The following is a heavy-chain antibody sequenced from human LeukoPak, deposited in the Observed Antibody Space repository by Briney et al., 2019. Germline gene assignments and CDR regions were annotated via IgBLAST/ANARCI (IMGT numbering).Heavy chain of an antibody. CDR3: ARWAIVYSSSPPGWFDP. CDR1: GFTFSSYA. V-gene: IGHV3-23*01. D-gene: IGHD6-13*01. J-gene: IGHJ5*02. Sequence: GGSLRLSCAASGFTFSSYAMSWVLQAPGKGLEWVSAISGSGGSTYYADSVKGRFTISRDNSKNTLYLQMNSLRAEDTAVYYCARWAIVYSSSPPGWFDPWGQGTLVTVSS. CDR2: ISGSGGST.